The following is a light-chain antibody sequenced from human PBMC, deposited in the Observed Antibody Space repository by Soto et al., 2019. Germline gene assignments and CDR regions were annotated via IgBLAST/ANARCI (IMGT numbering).Light chain of an antibody. Sequence: EFVLTQSPATLSLSPGERATLPCRASQSVNSYLAWYQQKPGQAPRLLIYDASNRATGIPARFSGSGSGTDFTLTISSLEPEDFAVYYCQQRSNWPTFGQGTRLEIK. V-gene: IGKV3-11*01. CDR3: QQRSNWPT. CDR1: QSVNSY. J-gene: IGKJ5*01. CDR2: DAS.